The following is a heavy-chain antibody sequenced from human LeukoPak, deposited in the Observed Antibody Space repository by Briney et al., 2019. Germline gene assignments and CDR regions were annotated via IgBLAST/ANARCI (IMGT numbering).Heavy chain of an antibody. CDR2: ISSSSSYT. J-gene: IGHJ4*02. CDR1: GFTFSDYY. V-gene: IGHV3-11*06. D-gene: IGHD3-10*01. Sequence: GGSLRLSCAASGFTFSDYYMSWIRQAPGKGLEWVSYISSSSSYTNYADSMKGRFTISRDNAKNSLYLQMNSLRAEDTAVYYCARGHLWFGEPILDYWGQGTLVTVSS. CDR3: ARGHLWFGEPILDY.